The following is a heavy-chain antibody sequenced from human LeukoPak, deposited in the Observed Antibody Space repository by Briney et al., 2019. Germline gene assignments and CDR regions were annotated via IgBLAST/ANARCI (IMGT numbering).Heavy chain of an antibody. CDR1: GYTFTYRY. CDR3: ANTGDDSSGAFDI. J-gene: IGHJ3*02. CDR2: ITPFNGNT. D-gene: IGHD3-22*01. Sequence: GSSVKVSCKASGYTFTYRYLHWVRQAPGQALEWMGWITPFNGNTYYAQKFQDRVTITRDRSMSTAYMELSSLRSEDTAMYYCANTGDDSSGAFDIWGQGTMVTVSS. V-gene: IGHV1-45*02.